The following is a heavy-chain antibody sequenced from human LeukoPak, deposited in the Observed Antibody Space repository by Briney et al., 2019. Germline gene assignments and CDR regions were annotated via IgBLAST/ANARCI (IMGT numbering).Heavy chain of an antibody. CDR3: AKTYSSSSFDAFDI. D-gene: IGHD6-6*01. V-gene: IGHV3-23*03. CDR2: IYSGGST. Sequence: GGSLRLSCAASGFTFSSYAMSWVRQAPGKGLEWVSVIYSGGSTYYADSVKGRFTISRDNSKNTLYLQMNSLRAEDTAVYYCAKTYSSSSFDAFDIWGQGTMVTVSS. CDR1: GFTFSSYA. J-gene: IGHJ3*02.